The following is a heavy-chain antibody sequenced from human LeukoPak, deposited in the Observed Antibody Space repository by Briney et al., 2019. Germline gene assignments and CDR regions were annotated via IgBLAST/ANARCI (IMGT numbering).Heavy chain of an antibody. Sequence: GGSLRLSCAASGFTFSSYGMSWVRQAPGKGLEWVSAISGSGGSTYYADPVKGRFTISRDNSKNTLYLQMNSLRAEDTAVYYCAKAGNSGSYPGYWGQGTLVTVSS. J-gene: IGHJ4*02. D-gene: IGHD1-26*01. CDR3: AKAGNSGSYPGY. CDR1: GFTFSSYG. V-gene: IGHV3-23*01. CDR2: ISGSGGST.